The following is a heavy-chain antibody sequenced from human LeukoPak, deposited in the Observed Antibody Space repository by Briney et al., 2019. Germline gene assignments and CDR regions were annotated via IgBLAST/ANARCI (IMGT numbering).Heavy chain of an antibody. V-gene: IGHV3-15*01. D-gene: IGHD1-26*01. CDR1: GFTFSNAW. Sequence: GGSLRLSCAASGFTFSNAWMSWARQAPGKGLEWVGRIKSKTDGGTTDYAAPVKGRFTISRDDSKNTLYLQMNSLKTEDTAVYYCTTERQWELLRFDYWGQGTLVTVSS. CDR3: TTERQWELLRFDY. CDR2: IKSKTDGGTT. J-gene: IGHJ4*02.